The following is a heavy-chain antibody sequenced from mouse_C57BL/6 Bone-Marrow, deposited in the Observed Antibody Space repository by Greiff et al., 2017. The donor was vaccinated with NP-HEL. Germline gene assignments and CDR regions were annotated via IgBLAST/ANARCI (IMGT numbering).Heavy chain of an antibody. CDR3: ARDPYYYGSSWDYAMDY. CDR2: IDPSDSYT. Sequence: QVQLQQPGAELVKPGASVKLSCKASGYTFTSYWMQWVKQRPGQGLEWIGEIDPSDSYTNYNQKFKGKATLTVDTSSSTAYMQLSSLTSEDSAVYYCARDPYYYGSSWDYAMDYWGQGTSVTVSS. V-gene: IGHV1-50*01. D-gene: IGHD1-1*01. J-gene: IGHJ4*01. CDR1: GYTFTSYW.